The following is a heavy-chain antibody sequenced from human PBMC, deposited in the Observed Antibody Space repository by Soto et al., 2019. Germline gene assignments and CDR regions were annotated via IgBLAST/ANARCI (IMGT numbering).Heavy chain of an antibody. CDR3: ARLLLTTVTRMDV. CDR1: GYSFTRYW. D-gene: IGHD4-17*01. J-gene: IGHJ6*02. V-gene: IGHV5-10-1*01. Sequence: PXELLTISFRGFGYSFTRYWIGLVRQMPGKGLEWMGRIDSTDSYTNYSPSFQGHVTISADKSISTAYLQWSSLKASDTAMYYCARLLLTTVTRMDVWGQGTTVTVSS. CDR2: IDSTDSYT.